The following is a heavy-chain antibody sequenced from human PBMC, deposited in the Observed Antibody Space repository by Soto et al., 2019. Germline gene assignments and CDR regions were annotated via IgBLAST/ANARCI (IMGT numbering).Heavy chain of an antibody. J-gene: IGHJ5*01. V-gene: IGHV4-59*01. CDR3: ARDLRVVRGRSGLLNWFDS. CDR1: GFNFHWYW. D-gene: IGHD3-10*01. Sequence: PGGSLRLSCAASGFNFHWYWMSWIRQPPGGRLEWIGYVYYTGSAYSNPSLTSRLTLTVDTSKNQFSLRLNSVTPADTAVYYCARDLRVVRGRSGLLNWFDSWGQGTLVTVSS. CDR2: VYYTGSA.